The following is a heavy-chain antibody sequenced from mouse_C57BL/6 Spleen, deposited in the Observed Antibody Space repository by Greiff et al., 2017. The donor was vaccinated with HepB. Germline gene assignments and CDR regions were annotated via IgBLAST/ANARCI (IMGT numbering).Heavy chain of an antibody. CDR2: IYPGDGDT. J-gene: IGHJ4*01. CDR3: ARGSNYVVKAMDY. Sequence: VQLVESGPELVKPGASVKISCKASGYAFSSSWMNWVKQRPGKGLEWIGRIYPGDGDTNYNGKFKGKATLTADKSSSTAYMQLSSLTSEDSAVYFCARGSNYVVKAMDYWGQGTSVTVSS. D-gene: IGHD2-5*01. CDR1: GYAFSSSW. V-gene: IGHV1-82*01.